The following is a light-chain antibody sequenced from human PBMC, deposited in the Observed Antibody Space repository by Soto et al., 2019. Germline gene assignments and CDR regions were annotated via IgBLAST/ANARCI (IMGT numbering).Light chain of an antibody. CDR3: QLAYIVPFT. V-gene: IGKV1D-12*01. Sequence: DIQMTQSPSSVSASVGDRVTITCRASQGINSWLAWYQQKPGKAPKLLISAASSLQSGVPSRFSGSGSGTDFTLTNSSLQTEDFATYYCQLAYIVPFTFGGGTKVEIK. CDR1: QGINSW. CDR2: AAS. J-gene: IGKJ4*01.